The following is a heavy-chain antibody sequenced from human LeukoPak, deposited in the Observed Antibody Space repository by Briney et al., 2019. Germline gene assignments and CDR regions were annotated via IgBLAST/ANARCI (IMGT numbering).Heavy chain of an antibody. CDR3: ARADDSSGYSIYYYYGMDV. D-gene: IGHD3-22*01. CDR1: GFTFSSYW. V-gene: IGHV3-74*01. Sequence: PGGSLRLSCAASGFTFSSYWMYWVRQAPGKGLGWVSRINSDGSSTSYADSVKGRFTISRDNANNSLYLQMNSLRAEDTAVYYCARADDSSGYSIYYYYGMDVWGQGTTVTVSS. J-gene: IGHJ6*02. CDR2: INSDGSST.